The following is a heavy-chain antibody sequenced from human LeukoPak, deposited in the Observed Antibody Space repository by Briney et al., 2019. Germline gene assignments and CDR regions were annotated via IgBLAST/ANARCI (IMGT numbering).Heavy chain of an antibody. D-gene: IGHD2-2*01. CDR3: AKMPNRYCSSTTCYVGY. CDR1: GFTFSSYA. Sequence: GGSLRLSCAASGFTFSSYAMSWVRQAPGEGLEWVSTISGTGATTYHADSVKGRFTTSRDNSKNTLYLQMNSLRAEDTAVYYCAKMPNRYCSSTTCYVGYWGQGTLVTVSS. CDR2: ISGTGATT. V-gene: IGHV3-23*01. J-gene: IGHJ4*02.